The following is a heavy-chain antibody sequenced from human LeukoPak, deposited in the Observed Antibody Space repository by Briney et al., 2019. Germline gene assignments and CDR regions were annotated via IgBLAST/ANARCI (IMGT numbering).Heavy chain of an antibody. CDR1: GFTFSSYS. Sequence: GGSLRLSCAASGFTFSSYSMNWVRQAPGKGLEWVSGISWNSGSIGYADSVKGRFTISRDNAKNSLYLQMNSLRAEDTALYYCAKSPGGATLNYFDYWGQGTLVTASS. CDR2: ISWNSGSI. V-gene: IGHV3-9*01. D-gene: IGHD1-26*01. CDR3: AKSPGGATLNYFDY. J-gene: IGHJ4*02.